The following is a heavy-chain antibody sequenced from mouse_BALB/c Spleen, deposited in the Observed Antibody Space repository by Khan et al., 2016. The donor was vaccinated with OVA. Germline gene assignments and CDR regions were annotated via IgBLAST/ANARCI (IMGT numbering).Heavy chain of an antibody. CDR3: TRGWFGGFAY. V-gene: IGHV1-54*01. CDR1: GYAFTNYL. Sequence: QVQLKQSGAELVRPGTSVKVSCKASGYAFTNYLIEWVKQRPGQGLEWIGVINPGSGGTNYNEKFKGKATLTADKSYSTAYMQLSSLTSDGSAVYFCTRGWFGGFAYWGQGTLVTVSA. CDR2: INPGSGGT. D-gene: IGHD1-1*02. J-gene: IGHJ3*01.